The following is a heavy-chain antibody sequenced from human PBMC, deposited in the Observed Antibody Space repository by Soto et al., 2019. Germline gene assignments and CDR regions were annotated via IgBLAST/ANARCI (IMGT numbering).Heavy chain of an antibody. J-gene: IGHJ4*02. Sequence: SQPLPLTCSISGDSVSSNSAASNCIRKSPSRGLEWLGRTYYRSKWFNNYALSVKSRITINPDTSKNQFSLQLNSVTPEDTAVYYCARGDQGFDYWGQGTLVPVSS. CDR3: ARGDQGFDY. CDR2: TYYRSKWFN. CDR1: GDSVSSNSAA. V-gene: IGHV6-1*01. D-gene: IGHD3-16*01.